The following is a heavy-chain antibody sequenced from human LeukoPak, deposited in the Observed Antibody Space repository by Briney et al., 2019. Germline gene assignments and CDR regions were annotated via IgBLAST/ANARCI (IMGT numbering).Heavy chain of an antibody. CDR2: IRYDGSNK. J-gene: IGHJ4*02. V-gene: IGHV3-30*02. CDR1: GFTFSSSD. Sequence: GGSLRLSCAASGFTFSSSDMYWVRQAPGKGLEWVAFIRYDGSNKYNADSVKGRFTISRDNSKNTLYLQMNNLKPEDTAVYYCAKDQEVYGSGSLNYWGQGTLVTVSS. CDR3: AKDQEVYGSGSLNY. D-gene: IGHD3-10*01.